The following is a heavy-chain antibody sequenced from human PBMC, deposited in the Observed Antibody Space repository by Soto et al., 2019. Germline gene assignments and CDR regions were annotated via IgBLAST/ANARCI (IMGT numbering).Heavy chain of an antibody. V-gene: IGHV3-64*04. D-gene: IGHD5-12*01. CDR2: INKNGDIT. CDR3: AKDLFSSSGYDYFYYYGMDV. CDR1: GFIFSSYA. J-gene: IGHJ6*02. Sequence: PGGPLRLSCSASGFIFSSYATHWVRQAPGKGLEHVSSINKNGDITYYVASVKGRFTISRDNSKNTLYLQMNSLRAEDTAVYYCAKDLFSSSGYDYFYYYGMDVWGQGTTVTVSS.